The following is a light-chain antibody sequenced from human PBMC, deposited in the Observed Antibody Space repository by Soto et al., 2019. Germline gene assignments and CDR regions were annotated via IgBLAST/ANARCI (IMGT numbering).Light chain of an antibody. J-gene: IGLJ3*02. CDR1: RSNIGSAI. Sequence: QSVLTQPPSLSGTPGQTVTISCIVSRSNIGSAIVHWYHQLPGTAPTHLISMNRHRPSGVPHRFSASKTATSASLVITGRRQVEEADYFCVAWLENPSSRVFGGGTKVTVL. V-gene: IGLV1-47*01. CDR2: MNR. CDR3: VAWLENPSSRV.